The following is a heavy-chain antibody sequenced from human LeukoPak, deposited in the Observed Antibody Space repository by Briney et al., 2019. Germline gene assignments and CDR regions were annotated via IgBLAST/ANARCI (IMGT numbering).Heavy chain of an antibody. Sequence: GGSLRLSCAASGFSFSTYRMDWVRQAPGKGLEWVSYISAGSSTIHYADSVKGRFTISRDNAKNSLYLQMNSLRDEDTAVYYCARGFHDSSGYYYRAFDYWGQGILVTVSS. V-gene: IGHV3-48*02. D-gene: IGHD3-22*01. CDR2: ISAGSSTI. J-gene: IGHJ4*02. CDR3: ARGFHDSSGYYYRAFDY. CDR1: GFSFSTYR.